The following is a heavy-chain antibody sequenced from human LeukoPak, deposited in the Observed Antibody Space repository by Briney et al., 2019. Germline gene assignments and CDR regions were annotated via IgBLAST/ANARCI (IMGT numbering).Heavy chain of an antibody. D-gene: IGHD6-19*01. CDR1: GFTFGDYA. CDR3: TREGGKQWLVQDYFDY. V-gene: IGHV3-49*04. CDR2: IRSKAYGGTT. J-gene: IGHJ4*02. Sequence: QPGRSLRHSCTASGFTFGDYAMSWVRQAPGKGLEWVGFIRSKAYGGTTEYAASVKGRFTISRDDSKSIAYLQMNSLKTEDTAVYYCTREGGKQWLVQDYFDYWGQGTLVTVSS.